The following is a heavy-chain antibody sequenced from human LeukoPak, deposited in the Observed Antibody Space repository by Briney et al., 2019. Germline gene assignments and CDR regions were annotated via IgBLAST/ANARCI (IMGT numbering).Heavy chain of an antibody. CDR2: ISGNGGAT. V-gene: IGHV3-23*01. CDR3: AKATTAIVVDNFFDY. Sequence: GGSLRLSCATSGFTFTSYAMSWVRQAPGKGLEWVSAISGNGGATYYADSVKGRFTISRDNSKNTLHLQMNSLRAEDTALYYCAKATTAIVVDNFFDYWGQGTLVSVSS. J-gene: IGHJ4*02. CDR1: GFTFTSYA. D-gene: IGHD3-22*01.